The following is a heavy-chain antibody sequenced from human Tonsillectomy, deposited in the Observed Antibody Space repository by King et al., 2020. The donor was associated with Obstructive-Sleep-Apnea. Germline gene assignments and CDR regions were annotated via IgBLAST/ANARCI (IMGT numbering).Heavy chain of an antibody. D-gene: IGHD6-13*01. Sequence: VQLVESGGGLVQPGRSLRLSCAASGFTFDDYAMHWVRQPPGKGLEWVSGISWNSGSIGFADSVKGRFTISRDNAKNSLYLQMNSLIAEDTALYYCAKDFRDRIAAAGHFDSWGQGTLVTVSS. CDR1: GFTFDDYA. CDR3: AKDFRDRIAAAGHFDS. V-gene: IGHV3-9*01. J-gene: IGHJ4*02. CDR2: ISWNSGSI.